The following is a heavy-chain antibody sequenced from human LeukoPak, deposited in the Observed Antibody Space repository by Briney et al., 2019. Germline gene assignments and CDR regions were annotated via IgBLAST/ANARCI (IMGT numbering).Heavy chain of an antibody. J-gene: IGHJ4*02. CDR3: ARATAVTGGY. Sequence: KAGGSLRLSCAASGFTFSSYSMNWVRQAPGKGLEWVSSISSSSSYIYYADSVKGRFTISRDNAKNSLYLQMNSLRAEDTAVYYCARATAVTGGYWGQGTLVTVSS. D-gene: IGHD6-19*01. CDR2: ISSSSSYI. V-gene: IGHV3-21*03. CDR1: GFTFSSYS.